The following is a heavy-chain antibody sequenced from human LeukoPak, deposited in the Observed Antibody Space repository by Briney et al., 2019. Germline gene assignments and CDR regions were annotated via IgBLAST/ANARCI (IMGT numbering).Heavy chain of an antibody. D-gene: IGHD5-24*01. CDR1: GFAFSSQA. Sequence: GGSLRLSCAASGFAFSSQAMGWVRQAPGKGLEWVSVMSDSGDSTYYADSVKGRFTISRDNSKNTLYLQMNSLRAEDTAVYYCAKEARRYNGWYFFDHWGQGTLVTVSS. V-gene: IGHV3-23*01. CDR2: MSDSGDST. J-gene: IGHJ4*02. CDR3: AKEARRYNGWYFFDH.